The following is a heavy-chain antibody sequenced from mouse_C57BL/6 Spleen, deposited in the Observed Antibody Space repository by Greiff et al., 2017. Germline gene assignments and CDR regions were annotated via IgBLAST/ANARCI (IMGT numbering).Heavy chain of an antibody. J-gene: IGHJ1*03. CDR1: GYSFTGYY. V-gene: IGHV1-42*01. CDR2: INPSTGGT. D-gene: IGHD2-1*01. Sequence: EVQLQQSGPELVKPGASVKISCKASGYSFTGYYMNWVKQSPEKSLEWIGEINPSTGGTTYNQKFKAKATLTVDKSSSTAYMQLKSLTSEDSAVYYGARYGNYEGWYFDVWGTGTTVTVSS. CDR3: ARYGNYEGWYFDV.